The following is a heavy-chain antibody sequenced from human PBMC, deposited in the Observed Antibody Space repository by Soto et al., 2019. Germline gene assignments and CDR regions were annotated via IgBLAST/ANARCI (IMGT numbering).Heavy chain of an antibody. J-gene: IGHJ4*02. V-gene: IGHV3-30*03. Sequence: QVQLVESGGGVVQSGTSLRLSCAASGFPFSSYGMHWVRQAPGKGLEWVAQISYDGSNKFYADSVKGRFTISRDNSKNTLDLQMSGLRAEDTAVYYCAGGQYYFDYCGQGTVVSVSS. CDR3: AGGQYYFDY. CDR2: ISYDGSNK. D-gene: IGHD2-15*01. CDR1: GFPFSSYG.